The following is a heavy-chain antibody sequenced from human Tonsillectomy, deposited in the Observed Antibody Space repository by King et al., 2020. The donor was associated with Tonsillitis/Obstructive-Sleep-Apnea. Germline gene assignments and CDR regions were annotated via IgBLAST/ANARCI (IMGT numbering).Heavy chain of an antibody. CDR1: GGSISSSSYY. CDR2: IYYSGRT. J-gene: IGHJ4*02. Sequence: QLQESGPGLVKPSETLSLPCTVSGGSISSSSYYWGWIRQPPGKGLEWIGSIYYSGRTYYNPSLKSRVTISVDTSKNQFSLKLSSVTAADTAVYYCARHTSGNSGYYFDYWGQGTLVTVSS. CDR3: ARHTSGNSGYYFDY. D-gene: IGHD4-23*01. V-gene: IGHV4-39*01.